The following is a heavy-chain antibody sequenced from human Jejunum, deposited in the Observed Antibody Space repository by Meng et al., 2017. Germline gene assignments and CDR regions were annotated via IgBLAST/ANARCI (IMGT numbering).Heavy chain of an antibody. CDR1: GFTFSSYA. D-gene: IGHD1-26*01. Sequence: QEQVGKPGGGVVQPGGSLRLSCAASGFTFSSYAMHWVRQAPGEGLERVALRSSDGSDKYYADSVKGRFTISGDSSKETLYLQLNDLRPDDTAVYYCAKGVGRSAPLSRYLDSWGRGTLVTVSS. CDR3: AKGVGRSAPLSRYLDS. J-gene: IGHJ4*02. CDR2: RSSDGSDK. V-gene: IGHV3-30*18.